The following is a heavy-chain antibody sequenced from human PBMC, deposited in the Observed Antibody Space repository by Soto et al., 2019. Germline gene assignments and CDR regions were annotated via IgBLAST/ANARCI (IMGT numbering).Heavy chain of an antibody. CDR1: GYIFSSHC. D-gene: IGHD2-2*01. CDR2: INPGGCRT. J-gene: IGHJ6*02. CDR3: ARDVSGPGATYVMDV. Sequence: ASVKVSCKASGYIFSSHCIYWVRQAPGQGLQWMGIINPGGCRTAYAQKFQGRVTLTRDMSTSTVYMELTSLTYDDTAVYYCARDVSGPGATYVMDVWGQGATVTVSS. V-gene: IGHV1-46*01.